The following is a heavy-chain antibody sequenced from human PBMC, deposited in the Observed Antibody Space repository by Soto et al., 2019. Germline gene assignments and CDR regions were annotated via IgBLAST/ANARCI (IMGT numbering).Heavy chain of an antibody. D-gene: IGHD2-2*01. J-gene: IGHJ6*02. V-gene: IGHV3-30*18. Sequence: PGGSLRLSCAASRFTFSSDGMHWVRQAQGKGLEWVAVISYDGSKKYFADSVKGRFTISRDNSKNTLYLQMNSLRAEDTAVYYCAKDRYCSSTSCSIYYYYGMDVWGQGTTVTVSS. CDR3: AKDRYCSSTSCSIYYYYGMDV. CDR2: ISYDGSKK. CDR1: RFTFSSDG.